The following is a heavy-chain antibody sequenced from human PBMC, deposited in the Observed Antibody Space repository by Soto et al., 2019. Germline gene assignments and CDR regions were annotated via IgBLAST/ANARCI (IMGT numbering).Heavy chain of an antibody. CDR1: GFTFDDYA. V-gene: IGHV3-9*01. CDR2: ISWNSGSI. Sequence: EVQLVESGGGLVQPGRSLRLSCAASGFTFDDYAMHWVRQAPGKGLEWVSGISWNSGSIGYADSVKGRFTISRDNAKNSLYLQMNSLRAEDTALYYCAKDGGVDGDHHPYYYMDVWGKGTTVTVSS. CDR3: AKDGGVDGDHHPYYYMDV. J-gene: IGHJ6*03. D-gene: IGHD4-17*01.